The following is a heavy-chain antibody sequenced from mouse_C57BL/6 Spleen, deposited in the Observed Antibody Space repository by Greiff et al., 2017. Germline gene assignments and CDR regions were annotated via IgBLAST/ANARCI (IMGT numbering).Heavy chain of an antibody. V-gene: IGHV1-15*01. D-gene: IGHD2-4*01. CDR3: TEDYGLDDY. CDR2: IDPETGGP. CDR1: GYTFTDYE. Sequence: QVQLQQSGAELVRPGASVTLSCKASGYTFTDYEMHWVKQTPVHGLEWIGAIDPETGGPAYNQKVKGTAILTADKSSSTAYMELRSLTSEDSAVYYCTEDYGLDDYWGQGTTLTGSS. J-gene: IGHJ2*01.